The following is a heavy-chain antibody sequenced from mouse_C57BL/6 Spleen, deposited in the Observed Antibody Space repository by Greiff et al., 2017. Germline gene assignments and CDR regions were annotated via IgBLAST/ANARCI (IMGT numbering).Heavy chain of an antibody. CDR1: GYAFSSYW. D-gene: IGHD2-4*01. Sequence: VQLQQSGAELVKPGASVKISCKASGYAFSSYWMNWVKQRPGKGLEWIGQIYPGDGDTNYNGKFKGKATLTADKSSSTAYMQLSSLTSEDSAVYFCARSVDYDYDDGGFDYWGQGTTLTVSS. J-gene: IGHJ2*01. CDR3: ARSVDYDYDDGGFDY. V-gene: IGHV1-80*01. CDR2: IYPGDGDT.